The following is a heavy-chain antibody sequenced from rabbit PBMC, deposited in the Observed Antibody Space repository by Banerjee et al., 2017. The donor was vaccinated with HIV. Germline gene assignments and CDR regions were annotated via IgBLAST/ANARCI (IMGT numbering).Heavy chain of an antibody. CDR2: IYSGSSGRT. J-gene: IGHJ6*01. CDR3: ARGGVGTTYPYGGMDL. CDR1: GFDFSSNA. V-gene: IGHV1S40*01. Sequence: QSLEESGGDLVKPGASLTLTCTASGFDFSSNAMCWVRQAPGKGLEWIACIYSGSSGRTYYASWAKGRFTGSKASSTTVTLQMTSLTAADTATYFCARGGVGTTYPYGGMDLWGPGTLVTVS. D-gene: IGHD8-1*01.